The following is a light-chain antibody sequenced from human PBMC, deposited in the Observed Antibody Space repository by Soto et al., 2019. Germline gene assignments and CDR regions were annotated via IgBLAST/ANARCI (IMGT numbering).Light chain of an antibody. Sequence: EVVLTQSPGTLSLSPGETATLSCGTSESVVSTYVAWYQQRPAQPPRLLIYGTSSRATGVPDRFSGSGSGTNFSLPINRLEPEDFAVYFWQHYCSLPRTFGRGTKVEIK. CDR2: GTS. J-gene: IGKJ2*01. CDR1: ESVVSTY. V-gene: IGKV3-20*01. CDR3: QHYCSLPRT.